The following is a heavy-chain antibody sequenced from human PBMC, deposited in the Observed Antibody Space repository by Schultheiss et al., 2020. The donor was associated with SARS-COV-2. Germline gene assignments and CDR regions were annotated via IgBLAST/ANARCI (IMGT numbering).Heavy chain of an antibody. CDR3: ANGGNSGWAWFDP. V-gene: IGHV3-21*01. D-gene: IGHD4-23*01. Sequence: GESLKISCAASGFTFSSYSMNWVRQASGKGLEWVSSISSSSSYIYYADSVKGRFTISRDNAKNSLYLQMNSLRAEDTAVYYCANGGNSGWAWFDPWGQGTLVTVSS. CDR1: GFTFSSYS. CDR2: ISSSSSYI. J-gene: IGHJ5*02.